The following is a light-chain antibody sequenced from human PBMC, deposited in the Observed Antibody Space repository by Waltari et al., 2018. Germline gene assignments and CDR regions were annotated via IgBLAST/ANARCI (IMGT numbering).Light chain of an antibody. CDR2: EVS. Sequence: QSALTQPASVSGSPGQSITISCTGTSSDVGGYNYVSWYQQHPGKAPKLMIYEVSNRPSGGSNGFSGSKSGNPASRTISGLQAEDEADYYCSSYTSSSTVVFGGGTKLTVL. J-gene: IGLJ2*01. V-gene: IGLV2-14*01. CDR3: SSYTSSSTVV. CDR1: SSDVGGYNY.